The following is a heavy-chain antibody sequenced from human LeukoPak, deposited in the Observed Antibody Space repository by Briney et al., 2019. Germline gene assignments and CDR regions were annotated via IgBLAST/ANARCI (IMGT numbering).Heavy chain of an antibody. D-gene: IGHD3-22*01. CDR3: ARDRYYDSSGDYYYYMDV. CDR1: GFTFSSYW. Sequence: GSLRLSCAASGFTFSSYWMSWVRQPPGKGLEWIGEINHSGGTKYNPSLKSRVTMSVDTSKNQFSLKLSSVTAADTAVYYCARDRYYDSSGDYYYYMDVWGKGTTVTISS. CDR2: INHSGGT. V-gene: IGHV4-34*01. J-gene: IGHJ6*03.